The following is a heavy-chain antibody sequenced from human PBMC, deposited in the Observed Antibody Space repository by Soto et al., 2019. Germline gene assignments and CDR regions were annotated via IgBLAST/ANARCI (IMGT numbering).Heavy chain of an antibody. D-gene: IGHD4-17*01. J-gene: IGHJ4*02. V-gene: IGHV3-23*01. CDR2: FSGSGGST. CDR1: GFTFSSYA. Sequence: EVQLLESGGGLVQPGGSLRLSCAASGFTFSSYAMSWVRQAPGKGLEWVSAFSGSGGSTYYADSVKGRFTISRDNSKNTLYLPMNSLRTEDTAVYYCAKGSDYGDYVGYFDYWGQGTLVTVCS. CDR3: AKGSDYGDYVGYFDY.